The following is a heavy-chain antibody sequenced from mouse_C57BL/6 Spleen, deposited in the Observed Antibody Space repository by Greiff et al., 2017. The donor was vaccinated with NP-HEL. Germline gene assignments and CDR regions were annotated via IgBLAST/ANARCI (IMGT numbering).Heavy chain of an antibody. CDR1: GFSLTSYG. CDR3: ANLLTGVAMDY. V-gene: IGHV2-5*01. J-gene: IGHJ4*01. D-gene: IGHD4-1*01. Sequence: VQLQQSGPGLVKPSQCLSITCTVSGFSLTSYGVHWVRQSPGQGLEWLGVIWSGGSADYNAAFMSRLSITKDNSKSQVFFKMNRLQADDTAVYYCANLLTGVAMDYWGQGTSVTVSS. CDR2: IWSGGSA.